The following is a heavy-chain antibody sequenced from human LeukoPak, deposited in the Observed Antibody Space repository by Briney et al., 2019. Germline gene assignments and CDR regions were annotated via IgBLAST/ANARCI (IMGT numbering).Heavy chain of an antibody. CDR2: VKPNSGGT. J-gene: IGHJ4*02. CDR1: GYTVTDYY. V-gene: IGHV1-2*02. CDR3: ARVGYSSAWSNFDY. Sequence: ASVKVSCKASGYTVTDYYIHWVRQAPGQGLEWMGWVKPNSGGTNYAQKVQGRVTMTRDTSISTAYMELSRLTSDDTAVYYCARVGYSSAWSNFDYWGQGTLVTVSS. D-gene: IGHD6-19*01.